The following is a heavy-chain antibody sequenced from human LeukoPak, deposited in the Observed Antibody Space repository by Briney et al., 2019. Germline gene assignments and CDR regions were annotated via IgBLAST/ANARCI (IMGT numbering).Heavy chain of an antibody. J-gene: IGHJ4*02. CDR3: ARDTFEPGLIDS. CDR1: AFTLGLFA. Sequence: GGCLRLSCAPSAFTLGLFATNWVRQVQGGGRGWVSCIIDDVSEIHYAGSVRGRFTNSRDDARKTLDLQLSSLRVEDTAVYYCARDTFEPGLIDSWGRGTLVTVSS. V-gene: IGHV3-21*05. CDR2: IIDDVSEI.